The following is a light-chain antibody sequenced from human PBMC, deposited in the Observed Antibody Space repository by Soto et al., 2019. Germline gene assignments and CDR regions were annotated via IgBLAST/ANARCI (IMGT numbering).Light chain of an antibody. CDR1: QDIGDH. CDR2: SAS. CDR3: QLHTTSPRT. Sequence: DIQMTQSPSAMSAAVGDRVTITCRASQDIGDHLGWFQQKPGKAPKRLIYSASSLDSGVPSRFSATGSGTEFTFTISSLHPEDFATYYCQLHTTSPRTFGQGTKVEVK. J-gene: IGKJ1*01. V-gene: IGKV1-17*03.